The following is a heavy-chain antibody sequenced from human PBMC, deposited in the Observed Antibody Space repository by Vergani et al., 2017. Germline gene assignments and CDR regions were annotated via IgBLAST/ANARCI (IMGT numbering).Heavy chain of an antibody. CDR1: GFTFSSGW. D-gene: IGHD3-9*01. J-gene: IGHJ4*02. V-gene: IGHV3-15*01. CDR3: NTPPKWELRYYFDY. Sequence: EVQPVESGGGLVKPGGSLRLSCTTSGFTFSSGWMSWVRQAPGKGLGGVARIRPKTDGETTDYAAPVKGRFTISRDDSKNTLYRQMNILKTEEPALYYCNTPPKWELRYYFDYWGQGTLVTVSS. CDR2: IRPKTDGETT.